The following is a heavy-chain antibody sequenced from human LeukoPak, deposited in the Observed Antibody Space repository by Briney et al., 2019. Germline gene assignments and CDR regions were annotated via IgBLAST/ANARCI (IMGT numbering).Heavy chain of an antibody. J-gene: IGHJ4*02. V-gene: IGHV3-7*01. D-gene: IGHD5-18*01. CDR2: IKQDGSEK. CDR3: ARTLRGTATFDY. CDR1: GFTFSNYA. Sequence: GSLRLSCAASGFTFSNYAMSWVRQAPGKGLEWVASIKQDGSEKYYVDSVKGRFTISRDNAKNSLYLQMNSLRAEDTAVYYCARTLRGTATFDYWGQGTLVTVPS.